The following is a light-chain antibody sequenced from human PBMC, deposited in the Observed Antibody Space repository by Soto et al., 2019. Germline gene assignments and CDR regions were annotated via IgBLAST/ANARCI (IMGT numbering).Light chain of an antibody. CDR3: GTWDGTLSAL. CDR1: SSNIGNNF. J-gene: IGLJ1*01. CDR2: DNN. V-gene: IGLV1-51*01. Sequence: QSVLTQPPSVSAAPGQKVTISCSGSSSNIGNNFVSWYQHLPGKAPKLLIYDNNKRHSVIPDRFSGSKSGTSATLGITGLQTGDEADYYCGTWDGTLSALFGTGTKVTVL.